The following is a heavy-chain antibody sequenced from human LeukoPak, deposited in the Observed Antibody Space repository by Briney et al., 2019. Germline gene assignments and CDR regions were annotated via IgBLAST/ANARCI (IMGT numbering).Heavy chain of an antibody. D-gene: IGHD2-2*01. J-gene: IGHJ3*02. Sequence: GSLRLSCAASGFTFSSYAMSWVRQAPGKGLEWVSAISGSGGSTYYADSVKGRFTISRDNSKNTLYLQMNSLRAEDTAVYYCARVPAALNDAFDIWGQGTMVTVSS. CDR3: ARVPAALNDAFDI. CDR1: GFTFSSYA. V-gene: IGHV3-23*01. CDR2: ISGSGGST.